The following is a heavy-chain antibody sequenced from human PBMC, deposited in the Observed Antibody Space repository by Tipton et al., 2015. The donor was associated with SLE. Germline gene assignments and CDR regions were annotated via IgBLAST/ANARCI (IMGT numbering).Heavy chain of an antibody. CDR2: IYYSGST. J-gene: IGHJ3*02. D-gene: IGHD6-13*01. CDR1: GGSISSSSYY. V-gene: IGHV4-39*07. Sequence: TLSLTCTVSGGSISSSSYYWGWMRQPPGKGLEWIGSIYYSGSTYYNPSLKSRVTISVDTSKNQFSLKLSSVTAADTAVYYCARVGSSFGFDIWGQGTMVTVSS. CDR3: ARVGSSFGFDI.